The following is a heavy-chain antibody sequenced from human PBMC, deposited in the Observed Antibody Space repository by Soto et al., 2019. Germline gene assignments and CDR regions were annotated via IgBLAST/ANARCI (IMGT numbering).Heavy chain of an antibody. V-gene: IGHV3-23*01. D-gene: IGHD3-16*01. Sequence: EVQLLESGGGLVQPGGSLRLSCAASGFTFSSYAMSWVRQAPGKGLEWVSAIIGSGGSKYYADSVKGRFTISRDNSKNTLYLQMNSLRVEDTAVYYCAKDRIMGSTTFWGMDVWGQGTTVTVSS. CDR1: GFTFSSYA. CDR3: AKDRIMGSTTFWGMDV. J-gene: IGHJ6*02. CDR2: IIGSGGSK.